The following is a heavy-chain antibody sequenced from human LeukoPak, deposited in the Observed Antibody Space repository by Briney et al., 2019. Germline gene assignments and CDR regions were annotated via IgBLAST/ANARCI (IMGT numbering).Heavy chain of an antibody. D-gene: IGHD3-22*01. CDR1: GGSISTYF. CDR2: IYTSGST. Sequence: SETLSLTCTVSGGSISTYFWSWIRQPAGKGLEWIGRIYTSGSTTYKPSLKSRVTVSVDTSKNQFSLKLTSVTAADTAVYYCARDRVDSSGYYYYYGIDVWGQGTTVTVSS. V-gene: IGHV4-4*07. CDR3: ARDRVDSSGYYYYYGIDV. J-gene: IGHJ6*02.